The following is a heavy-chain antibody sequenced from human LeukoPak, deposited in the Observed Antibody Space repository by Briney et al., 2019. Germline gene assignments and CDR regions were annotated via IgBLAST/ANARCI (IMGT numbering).Heavy chain of an antibody. D-gene: IGHD5-18*01. V-gene: IGHV3-23*01. CDR3: AKDVPGYSYGTFDY. Sequence: GGSLRLSCAASGFTFSSYAMSWVRQAPGKWLEWVSAISGSGGTTYYADSVKGRFTISRDNSKNTLYLQMNSLRAEDTAVYYCAKDVPGYSYGTFDYWGQGTLVTVSS. CDR1: GFTFSSYA. J-gene: IGHJ4*02. CDR2: ISGSGGTT.